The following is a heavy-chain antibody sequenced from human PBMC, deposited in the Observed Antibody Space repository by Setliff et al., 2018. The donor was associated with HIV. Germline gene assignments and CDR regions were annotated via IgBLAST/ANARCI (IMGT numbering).Heavy chain of an antibody. CDR1: GGSFSGYY. Sequence: PSETLSLTCAVYGGSFSGYYWNWIRQSPSGMEWIGEINHRGIANSSPSLKSRVTITIDTSKNQFSLRMTSVTAADTALYYCARAQIPAPRPYEYWGQGTLVTVSS. J-gene: IGHJ4*02. CDR2: INHRGIA. CDR3: ARAQIPAPRPYEY. D-gene: IGHD2-2*01. V-gene: IGHV4-34*01.